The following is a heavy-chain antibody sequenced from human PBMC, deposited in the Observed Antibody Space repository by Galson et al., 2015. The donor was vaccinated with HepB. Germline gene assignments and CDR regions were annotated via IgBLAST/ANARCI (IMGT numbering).Heavy chain of an antibody. CDR3: HRDLHYGSGSHISGWWYFDL. D-gene: IGHD3-10*01. Sequence: SVKVSCKASGVTFTSYGISWVRQAPGQGLEWMGWISAYNGNTNYAQKLQGRATMTTDTSTSTAYMELRSLRSDDTAGYYCHRDLHYGSGSHISGWWYFDLWGRGTLVTVSS. J-gene: IGHJ2*01. CDR2: ISAYNGNT. CDR1: GVTFTSYG. V-gene: IGHV1-18*01.